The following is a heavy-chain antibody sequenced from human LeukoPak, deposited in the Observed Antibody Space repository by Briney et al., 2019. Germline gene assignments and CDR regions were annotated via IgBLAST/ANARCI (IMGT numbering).Heavy chain of an antibody. D-gene: IGHD3-16*01. CDR3: ARGGLGY. CDR2: ITSSSSYI. J-gene: IGHJ4*02. V-gene: IGHV3-21*01. Sequence: GGSLRLSCAASGFTFSSYSMNWVRQAPGEGLEWVSSITSSSSYIYYADSVRGRFTISRDNAKNSLYLQMNSLRAEDTAVYYCARGGLGYWGQGTLVTVSS. CDR1: GFTFSSYS.